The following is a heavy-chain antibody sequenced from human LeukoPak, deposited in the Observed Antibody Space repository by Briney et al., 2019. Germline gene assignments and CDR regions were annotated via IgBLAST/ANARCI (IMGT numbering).Heavy chain of an antibody. J-gene: IGHJ4*02. CDR3: ARSGGWLLRFDY. CDR2: INHSGST. D-gene: IGHD3-22*01. CDR1: GGSFSGYY. Sequence: SETLSLTCAVYGGSFSGYYWSWIRQPPGKGLEWIGEINHSGSTNYNPSLKSRVTISVDTSKNQFSPKLSSVTAADTAVYYCARSGGWLLRFDYWGQGTLVTVSS. V-gene: IGHV4-34*01.